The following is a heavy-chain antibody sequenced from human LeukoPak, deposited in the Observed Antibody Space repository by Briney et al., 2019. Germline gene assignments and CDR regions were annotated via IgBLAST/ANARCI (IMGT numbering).Heavy chain of an antibody. CDR1: GDSVSSNSAA. V-gene: IGHV6-1*01. J-gene: IGHJ4*02. CDR2: TYYRSKWYN. CDR3: ARDLSSSFGWAFNY. Sequence: SQTPSLTCAIAGDSVSSNSAAWNWIRQSPSRGLEWLGRTYYRSKWYNDYAVSVKSRITINPDTSKNQFSLQLNSVTPEDTAVYYCARDLSSSFGWAFNYWGQGTLVTVSS. D-gene: IGHD3-3*01.